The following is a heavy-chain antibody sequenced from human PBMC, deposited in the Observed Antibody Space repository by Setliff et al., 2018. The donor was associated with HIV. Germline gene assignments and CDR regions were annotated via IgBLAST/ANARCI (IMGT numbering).Heavy chain of an antibody. CDR2: IFYSGST. D-gene: IGHD3-10*01. CDR1: GDSISSSNYY. CDR3: ARGSGTMVRGNLDY. V-gene: IGHV4-39*07. Sequence: PSETLSLTCTVSGDSISSSNYYWGWIRQPPGKGLEWIGSIFYSGSTYYNPSLKSRVTISIARSKRQFSLRLTSMTAADTAMYYCARGSGTMVRGNLDYWGREPWSPSPQ. J-gene: IGHJ4*02.